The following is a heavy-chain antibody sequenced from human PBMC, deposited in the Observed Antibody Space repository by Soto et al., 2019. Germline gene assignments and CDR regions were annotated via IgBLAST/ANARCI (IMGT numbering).Heavy chain of an antibody. CDR1: GYTFTSSG. Sequence: ASVKVSCKASGYTFTSSGISWVRQATGQGLEWMGWISAYNGNTNYAQKLQGRVTMTTDTSTSTAYMELRSLRSDDTAVYYCARVFRVAAAGPFDYWGQGTLVTVSS. D-gene: IGHD6-13*01. CDR3: ARVFRVAAAGPFDY. V-gene: IGHV1-18*01. CDR2: ISAYNGNT. J-gene: IGHJ4*02.